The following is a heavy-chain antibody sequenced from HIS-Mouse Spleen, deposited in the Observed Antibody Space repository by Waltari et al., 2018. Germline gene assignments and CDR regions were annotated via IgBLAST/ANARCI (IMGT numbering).Heavy chain of an antibody. D-gene: IGHD6-13*01. Sequence: QLQLQESGPGLVKPSETLSLTCTVSGGSISSSSYYWGWIRQPPGQGLEWIGGIYYSGSTYYNPYLKSRVTISVDTSKNQVSLKLSSVTAADTAVYYCAREIPYSSSWYDWYFDLWGRGTLVTVSS. CDR2: IYYSGST. CDR3: AREIPYSSSWYDWYFDL. V-gene: IGHV4-39*07. J-gene: IGHJ2*01. CDR1: GGSISSSSYY.